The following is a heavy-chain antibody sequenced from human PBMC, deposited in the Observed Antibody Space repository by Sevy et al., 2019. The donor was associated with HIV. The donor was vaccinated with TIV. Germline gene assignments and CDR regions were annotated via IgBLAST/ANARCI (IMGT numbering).Heavy chain of an antibody. Sequence: SGPTLVRPTQTLTLTCTFSGFSLRTSGMCVTWIRQPPGKALEWLALIDCDDDKKYNTSLKTRLTISKDTSKNQVVLTMTNMDPVDTATYYCARLLRRDGYQEFDSWGQGTLVTVSS. CDR3: ARLLRRDGYQEFDS. V-gene: IGHV2-70*01. D-gene: IGHD5-12*01. J-gene: IGHJ5*01. CDR1: GFSLRTSGMC. CDR2: IDCDDDK.